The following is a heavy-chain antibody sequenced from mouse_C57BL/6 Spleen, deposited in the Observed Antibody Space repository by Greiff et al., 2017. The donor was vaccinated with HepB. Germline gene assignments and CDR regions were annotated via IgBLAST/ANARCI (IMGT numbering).Heavy chain of an antibody. J-gene: IGHJ4*01. CDR1: GYAFTNYL. CDR3: ARDDRYYAMDY. CDR2: INPGSGGT. Sequence: VQLQQSGAELVRPGTSVKVSCKASGYAFTNYLIEWVKQRPGQGLEWIGVINPGSGGTNYNEKFKGKATLTADKSSSTAYMQLSSLTSEDSAVYVCARDDRYYAMDYWGQGTSVTVSS. V-gene: IGHV1-54*01. D-gene: IGHD2-14*01.